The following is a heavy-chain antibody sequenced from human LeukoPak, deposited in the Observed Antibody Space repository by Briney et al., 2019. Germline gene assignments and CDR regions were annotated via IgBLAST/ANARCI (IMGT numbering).Heavy chain of an antibody. J-gene: IGHJ6*02. V-gene: IGHV1-69*13. CDR2: IIPIFGTA. CDR3: AREVLLLLGGYYGMDV. D-gene: IGHD2-15*01. CDR1: GGTFSSYA. Sequence: ASVKVSCKASGGTFSSYAISWVRQAPGQGLEWMGGIIPIFGTANYAQKFQGRVTITADESTSTAYMELSSLRSDDTAVYYCAREVLLLLGGYYGMDVWGQGTTVTVSS.